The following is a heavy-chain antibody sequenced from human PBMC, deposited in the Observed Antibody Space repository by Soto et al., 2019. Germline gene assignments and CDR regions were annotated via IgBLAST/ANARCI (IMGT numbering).Heavy chain of an antibody. J-gene: IGHJ4*02. Sequence: ASVKVSCKASGYTFTGYYMHWVRQAPGQGLEWMGWINPNSGGTNYAQKFQGWVTMTRETSISTAYMELSRLRSDDTAVYYCARGPRGWVTGTTLDRYYFDYWGQGTLVTVSS. CDR2: INPNSGGT. CDR1: GYTFTGYY. D-gene: IGHD1-7*01. V-gene: IGHV1-2*04. CDR3: ARGPRGWVTGTTLDRYYFDY.